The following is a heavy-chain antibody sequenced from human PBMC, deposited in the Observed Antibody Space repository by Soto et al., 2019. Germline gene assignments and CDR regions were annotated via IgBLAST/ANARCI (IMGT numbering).Heavy chain of an antibody. J-gene: IGHJ4*02. V-gene: IGHV4-31*03. D-gene: IGHD5-12*01. Sequence: PLSITCTCSSGCISSDGSAWRWIRQHPGKGQAWIGYIYHSGSTSYNPSLKRRVTISVDTSKNQFSLKLSSVTAADTAVDYCARSWERGYNGDDYRGPFDSWGQGTLVTGSS. CDR3: ARSWERGYNGDDYRGPFDS. CDR2: IYHSGST. CDR1: SGCISSDGSA.